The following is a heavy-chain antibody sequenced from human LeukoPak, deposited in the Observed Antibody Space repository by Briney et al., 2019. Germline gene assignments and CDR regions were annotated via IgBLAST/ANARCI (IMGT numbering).Heavy chain of an antibody. Sequence: PSETLSLTCAVYGGSFSGYYWSWIRQPPGKGLEWIGEINHSGSTNYNPSLKSRVTISVDTSKNQFSLKLSSVTAADTAVYYCARGKKLTRGALRSYYYYGMDVWGQGTTVTVSS. V-gene: IGHV4-34*01. D-gene: IGHD3-10*01. J-gene: IGHJ6*02. CDR2: INHSGST. CDR1: GGSFSGYY. CDR3: ARGKKLTRGALRSYYYYGMDV.